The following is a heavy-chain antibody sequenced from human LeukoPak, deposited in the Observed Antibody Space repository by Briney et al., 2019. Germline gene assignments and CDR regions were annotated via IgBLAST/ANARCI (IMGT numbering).Heavy chain of an antibody. Sequence: GGSLRLSCAASGFTFSHYLMHWVRQAPGKGLVWVSRINSDESNTNSYADSVKGRFIISRDNAKNTLYLQMNSLRAEDTAVYFCAKRGVVIRGILVIGYHTEAYHYDHWGQGTLVTVTS. CDR1: GFTFSHYL. D-gene: IGHD3-10*01. CDR3: AKRGVVIRGILVIGYHTEAYHYDH. J-gene: IGHJ4*02. V-gene: IGHV3-74*01. CDR2: INSDESNT.